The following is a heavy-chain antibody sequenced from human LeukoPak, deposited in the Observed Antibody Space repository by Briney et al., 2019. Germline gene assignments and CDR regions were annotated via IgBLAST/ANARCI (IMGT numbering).Heavy chain of an antibody. J-gene: IGHJ4*02. V-gene: IGHV4-4*07. CDR1: GGSISSYY. CDR3: ARVLPVLPHFDY. CDR2: IYISGST. D-gene: IGHD2-15*01. Sequence: SETLSLTCTVSGGSISSYYWSWIRQPAGKGLEWIGRIYISGSTNYNPSLKSRVTMSVDTSKNQFSLKLSSVTAADTAVYYCARVLPVLPHFDYWGQGTLVTVSS.